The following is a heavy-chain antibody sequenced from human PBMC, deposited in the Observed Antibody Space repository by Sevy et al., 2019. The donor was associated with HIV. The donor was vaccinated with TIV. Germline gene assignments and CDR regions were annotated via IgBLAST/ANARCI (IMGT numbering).Heavy chain of an antibody. V-gene: IGHV3-30-3*01. CDR2: ISYDGSNK. J-gene: IGHJ4*02. CDR1: GFTFSSYA. D-gene: IGHD6-19*01. CDR3: ARDYQAAGTGYVY. Sequence: GGSLRLSCAASGFTFSSYAMHWVRQAPGKGLEWVAVISYDGSNKYYADSVKGRFTISRDNSKNTLYLQMNSLRAEDTAVYYCARDYQAAGTGYVYWGQGTLVTVSS.